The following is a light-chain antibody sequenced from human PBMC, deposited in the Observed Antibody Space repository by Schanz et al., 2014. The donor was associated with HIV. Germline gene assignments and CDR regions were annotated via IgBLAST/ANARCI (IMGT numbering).Light chain of an antibody. CDR2: NTY. CDR3: ATWDDSLKGWV. CDR1: SSTFRSNA. J-gene: IGLJ3*02. V-gene: IGLV1-44*01. Sequence: QSVLTQPPSASGTPGQRVTISCSGSSSTFRSNAVNWYQQLPGTAPKLLIYNTYHRPSGVPDRFSGSQSGTSASLPISGLQAEDEADFFCATWDDSLKGWVFGGGTKVTVL.